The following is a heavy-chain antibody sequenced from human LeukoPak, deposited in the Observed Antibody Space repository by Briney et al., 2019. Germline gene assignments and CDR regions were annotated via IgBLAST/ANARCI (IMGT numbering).Heavy chain of an antibody. CDR2: IKQDGSEK. Sequence: TGGSLRLSCAASGFTFSSYWMYWVRQAPGKGPEWVANIKQDGSEKYYVDSVKGRFTISRNNAKNSLYLQMNSLRAEDTAVYYCARGGEASTSPIDYWGQGTLVTVSP. D-gene: IGHD2-2*01. CDR1: GFTFSSYW. V-gene: IGHV3-7*01. CDR3: ARGGEASTSPIDY. J-gene: IGHJ4*02.